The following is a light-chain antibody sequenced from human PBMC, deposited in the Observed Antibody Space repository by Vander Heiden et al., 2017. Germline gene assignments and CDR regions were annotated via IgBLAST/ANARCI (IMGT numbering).Light chain of an antibody. V-gene: IGKV1-13*02. CDR2: DDA. J-gene: IGKJ2*01. CDR3: QQFNSYPHENT. CDR1: QGSSSA. Sequence: AIQLTQPPSSLSASVGDRVTTPSRASQGSSSALDWYQQKPGKAPKLLIYDDASLESGVAARFSGSGSGTDFTLTISSMQPEDDATYYCQQFNSYPHENTFGQGTKLEIK.